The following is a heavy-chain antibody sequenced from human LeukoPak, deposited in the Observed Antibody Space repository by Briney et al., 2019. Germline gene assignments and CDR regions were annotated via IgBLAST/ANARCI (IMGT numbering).Heavy chain of an antibody. Sequence: GRSLRLSCAASGFTFSSYAMHWVRQAPGKGLEWVAVISYDGSNKYYADSVKGRFTISRDNSKNTLYLQMNSLRAEDTAVYYCAKGGFWSGYENWGQGTLVTVSS. V-gene: IGHV3-30-3*01. J-gene: IGHJ4*02. CDR3: AKGGFWSGYEN. CDR2: ISYDGSNK. CDR1: GFTFSSYA. D-gene: IGHD3-3*01.